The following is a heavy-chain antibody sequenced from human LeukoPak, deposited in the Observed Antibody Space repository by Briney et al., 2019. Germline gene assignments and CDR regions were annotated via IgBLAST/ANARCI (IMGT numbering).Heavy chain of an antibody. CDR2: ISWNSGSI. J-gene: IGHJ4*02. D-gene: IGHD3-3*01. CDR3: AKDKGRITIFGVVIPHSDY. Sequence: GGSLRLSCAASGFTFDDYAMHWVRQAPGKGLEWVSGISWNSGSIGYADSVKGRFTISRDNAKNSLYLQMNSLRAEDTALYYCAKDKGRITIFGVVIPHSDYWGQGTLVTVSS. CDR1: GFTFDDYA. V-gene: IGHV3-9*01.